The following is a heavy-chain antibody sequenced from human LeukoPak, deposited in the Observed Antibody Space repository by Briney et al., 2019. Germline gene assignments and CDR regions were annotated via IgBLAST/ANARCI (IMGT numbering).Heavy chain of an antibody. V-gene: IGHV4-39*07. CDR1: GGSISSSSYY. D-gene: IGHD1-26*01. CDR3: ARDQGGIVGAKGGFDY. Sequence: PSETLSLTCTVSGGSISSSSYYWGWIRQPPGKGLEWIGSIYYSGSTYYNPSLKSRVTISVDTSKNQFSLKLSSVTAADTAVYYCARDQGGIVGAKGGFDYWGQGTLVTVSS. J-gene: IGHJ4*02. CDR2: IYYSGST.